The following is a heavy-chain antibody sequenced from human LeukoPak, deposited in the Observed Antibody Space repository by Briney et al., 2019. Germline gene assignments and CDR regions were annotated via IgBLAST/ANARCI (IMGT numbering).Heavy chain of an antibody. D-gene: IGHD2-2*01. J-gene: IGHJ4*02. CDR3: ARHDCSSTSCSHFDY. CDR1: GGSISSYY. CDR2: IYYSGST. Sequence: PSETLSLTCTVSGGSISSYYWGWIRQPPGKGLEWAGYIYYSGSTNYNPSLKSRVTISVDTSKNQFSLKLSSVTAADTAVYYCARHDCSSTSCSHFDYWGQGTLVTVSS. V-gene: IGHV4-59*08.